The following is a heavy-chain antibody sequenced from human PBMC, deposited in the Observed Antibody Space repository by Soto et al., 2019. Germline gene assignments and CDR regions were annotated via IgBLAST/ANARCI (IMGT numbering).Heavy chain of an antibody. CDR2: IYTSGST. V-gene: IGHV4-4*07. CDR3: ARVGRALGYCSSTSCRPSYYYGMDV. Sequence: SETLSLTCTVSGGSISSYYWSWIRQPAGKGLEWIGRIYTSGSTNYNPSLKSRVTMSVDTSKNQFSLKLSSVTAADTAVYYCARVGRALGYCSSTSCRPSYYYGMDVWGQGTTVTV. CDR1: GGSISSYY. J-gene: IGHJ6*02. D-gene: IGHD2-2*01.